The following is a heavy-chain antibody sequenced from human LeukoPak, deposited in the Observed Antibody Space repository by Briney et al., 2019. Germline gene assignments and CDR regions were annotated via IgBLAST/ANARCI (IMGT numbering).Heavy chain of an antibody. CDR2: INTNTGNP. CDR1: GYTFTSYA. Sequence: ASVKVSCKASGYTFTSYAMNWVRQAPGQGLERMGWINTNTGNPAYAQGFTGRFVFSLDTSVSTAYLQISSLKAEDTAVYYCARDHYLSLLGLRAFDIWGQGTMVTASS. D-gene: IGHD7-27*01. V-gene: IGHV7-4-1*02. J-gene: IGHJ3*02. CDR3: ARDHYLSLLGLRAFDI.